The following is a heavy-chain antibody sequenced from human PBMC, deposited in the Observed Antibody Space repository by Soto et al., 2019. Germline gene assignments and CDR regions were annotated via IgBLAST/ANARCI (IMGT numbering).Heavy chain of an antibody. Sequence: SVKVSCKASGGTFSSYTISWVRQAPGQGLEWMGRIIPILGIANYAQKFQGRVTITADKSTSTAYMELSSLRSEDTAVYYCARTAQGIAVAGTGVDYYYGMDVWGQGTTVTVSS. CDR3: ARTAQGIAVAGTGVDYYYGMDV. CDR2: IIPILGIA. J-gene: IGHJ6*02. D-gene: IGHD6-19*01. V-gene: IGHV1-69*02. CDR1: GGTFSSYT.